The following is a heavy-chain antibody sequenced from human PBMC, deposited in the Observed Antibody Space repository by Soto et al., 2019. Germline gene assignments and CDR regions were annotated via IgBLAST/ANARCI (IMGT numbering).Heavy chain of an antibody. CDR1: GFTFSDYA. CDR2: VSHDGRNT. J-gene: IGHJ4*02. CDR3: ERGGRQWLVTSDFNY. V-gene: IGHV3-30*03. D-gene: IGHD6-19*01. Sequence: VQLVESGGGVVQPGRSLRLSCAASGFTFSDYAMHWVRQAPGKGLEWVAVVSHDGRNTHYADSVKGRFTISRDSSKNTVSLEMTSLRAEDTAVYYCERGGRQWLVTSDFNYWGQGALVTVSS.